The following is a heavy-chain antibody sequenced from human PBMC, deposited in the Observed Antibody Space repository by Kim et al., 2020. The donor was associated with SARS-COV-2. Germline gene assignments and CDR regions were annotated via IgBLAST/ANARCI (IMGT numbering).Heavy chain of an antibody. CDR3: ARGDGDYATPYVDY. D-gene: IGHD4-17*01. J-gene: IGHJ4*02. Sequence: AASVEVRFTIYRDKAKNTVYLQKSSLRAEDTAVYYCARGDGDYATPYVDYWGQGTLVTVSS. V-gene: IGHV3-74*01.